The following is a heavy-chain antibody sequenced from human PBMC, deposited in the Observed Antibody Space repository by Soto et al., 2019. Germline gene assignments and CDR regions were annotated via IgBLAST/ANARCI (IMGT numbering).Heavy chain of an antibody. CDR2: ISAYNGNT. CDR1: GYTFTSYG. Sequence: VKFSCKASGYTFTSYGISWVRQAPGQGLEWMGWISAYNGNTNYAQKLQGRVTMTTDTSTSTAYMELRSLRSDDTAVYYCARESPSSQWLPTRYFDYWGQGTLVTVSS. D-gene: IGHD6-19*01. CDR3: ARESPSSQWLPTRYFDY. J-gene: IGHJ4*02. V-gene: IGHV1-18*04.